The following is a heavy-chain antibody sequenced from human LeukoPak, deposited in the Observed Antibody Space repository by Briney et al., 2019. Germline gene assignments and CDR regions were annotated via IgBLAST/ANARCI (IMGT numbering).Heavy chain of an antibody. Sequence: GASVKVSCKASGYTFSTYPINWVRQAPGQGLEWMGWINTNTGSPTYAQGLTGRFVFSLDTSVSTAYLQISSLKAEDTAVYYCARSGSYGDYVPAFDIWGQGTMVTVSS. CDR2: INTNTGSP. J-gene: IGHJ3*02. V-gene: IGHV7-4-1*02. D-gene: IGHD4-17*01. CDR3: ARSGSYGDYVPAFDI. CDR1: GYTFSTYP.